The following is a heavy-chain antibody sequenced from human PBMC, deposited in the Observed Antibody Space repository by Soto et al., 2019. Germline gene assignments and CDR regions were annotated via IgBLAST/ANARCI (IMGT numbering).Heavy chain of an antibody. J-gene: IGHJ4*02. Sequence: QLQLHESGPGLVKPSETLSLTCSVSGGSISSNNYYWGWIRQPPGKGLEWIGNIYYNGFTYYNPSLKSRVTISVDTAKNQFSLKLTSVTATDMAVYYCARQGDFWSGSGDFDYWGQGILVPVSS. CDR2: IYYNGFT. CDR3: ARQGDFWSGSGDFDY. D-gene: IGHD3-3*01. V-gene: IGHV4-39*01. CDR1: GGSISSNNYY.